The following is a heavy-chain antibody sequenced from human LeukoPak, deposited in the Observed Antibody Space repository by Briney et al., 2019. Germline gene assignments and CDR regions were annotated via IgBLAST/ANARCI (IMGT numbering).Heavy chain of an antibody. D-gene: IGHD6-19*01. V-gene: IGHV4-34*01. J-gene: IGHJ5*02. CDR2: INHNGST. CDR1: GFSFSGYC. Sequence: NPWESLSLTCAVYGFSFSGYCRSWVRQPPGKGLEWIGGINHNGSTNYNPSRKSRVTISVDPSTNQFSLKLRAVNAADTAVYYCARVGAGVADNWLDPWGQGTLVTVSS. CDR3: ARVGAGVADNWLDP.